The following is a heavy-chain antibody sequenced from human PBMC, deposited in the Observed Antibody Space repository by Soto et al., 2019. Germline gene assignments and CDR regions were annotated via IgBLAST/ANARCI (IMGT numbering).Heavy chain of an antibody. CDR3: ARSPFDYVWGSYRQKKLGLAPDY. CDR1: GGSISSGGYY. D-gene: IGHD3-16*02. J-gene: IGHJ4*02. CDR2: IYYSGST. V-gene: IGHV4-31*03. Sequence: PSETLSLTCTVSGGSISSGGYYWSWIRQHPGKGLEWIGHIYYSGSTYYNPSLKSRVTISVDTSKNQFSLKLSSVTAADTAVYYCARSPFDYVWGSYRQKKLGLAPDYWGQGTLVTVSS.